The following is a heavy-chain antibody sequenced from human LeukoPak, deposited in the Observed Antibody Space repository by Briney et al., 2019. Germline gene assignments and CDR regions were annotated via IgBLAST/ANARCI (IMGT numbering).Heavy chain of an antibody. V-gene: IGHV3-48*01. CDR3: ARDSYCSGGICLFYYYMDV. CDR1: GFTFSSYS. Sequence: GGSLRLSCAASGFTFSSYSMNWVRQAPGKGLEWVSYISTSSTIYYADSVKGRFTISRDNAKNSLYLQMNSLRAEDTAVYYCARDSYCSGGICLFYYYMDVWGKGTTVTVS. D-gene: IGHD2-15*01. CDR2: ISTSSTI. J-gene: IGHJ6*03.